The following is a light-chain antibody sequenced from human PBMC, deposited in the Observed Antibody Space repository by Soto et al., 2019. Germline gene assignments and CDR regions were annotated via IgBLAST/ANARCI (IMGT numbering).Light chain of an antibody. Sequence: QSALTQPPSASGSPGQSVTISCTGTSSDVGGYNYVAWYQQHPGKAPKLMIYEVSKRPSGVPDRFSGSKSGNTASLTVSGLQAEDEAHYYCRSYAGITVVFGGGTKLTVL. J-gene: IGLJ2*01. CDR3: RSYAGITVV. V-gene: IGLV2-8*01. CDR1: SSDVGGYNY. CDR2: EVS.